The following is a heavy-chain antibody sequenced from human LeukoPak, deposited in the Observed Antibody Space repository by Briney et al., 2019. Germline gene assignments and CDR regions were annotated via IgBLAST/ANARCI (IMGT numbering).Heavy chain of an antibody. CDR3: ARVTLGYSAYEVQDLVYHFDF. CDR1: GFTFGRYN. J-gene: IGHJ4*02. Sequence: GGSLRLSCAASGFTFGRYNMHWVRQAPGKGLEWVATMSFDGRNSYYADSVRGRFTLSRDKSKNTLFLQMNSLRGEDTAVYYCARVTLGYSAYEVQDLVYHFDFWGQGTLVTVSS. V-gene: IGHV3-30*04. CDR2: MSFDGRNS. D-gene: IGHD5-12*01.